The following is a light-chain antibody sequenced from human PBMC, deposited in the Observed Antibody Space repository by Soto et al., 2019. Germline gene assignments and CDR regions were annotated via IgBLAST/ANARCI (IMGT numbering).Light chain of an antibody. V-gene: IGKV4-1*01. CDR3: QQYYSIPYT. CDR1: QSVLYSSNNKNH. CDR2: WAS. J-gene: IGKJ2*01. Sequence: DTEMTQSPDSLAVSLGERATINCKSSQSVLYSSNNKNHLAWYQQKPGQPPKLLIYWASTRESGVPDRFSGSGSGTDFTLTISGLQAEDVAVYYCQQYYSIPYTFGQGTKLEIK.